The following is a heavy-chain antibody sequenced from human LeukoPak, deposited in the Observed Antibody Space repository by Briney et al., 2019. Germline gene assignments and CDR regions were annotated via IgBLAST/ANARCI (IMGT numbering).Heavy chain of an antibody. CDR2: IYYSETT. V-gene: IGHV4-39*01. J-gene: IGHJ4*02. D-gene: IGHD3-22*01. CDR1: GDSVSRSTYY. Sequence: SETLSLTCTVSGDSVSRSTYYWGWIRQPPGKGLEWIGTIYYSETTYYNPSLKSRVTISVDTSKNQFSLKLSSVTAADTAVYYCARVIYYYDSSGYYYAFDYWGQGTLVTVSS. CDR3: ARVIYYYDSSGYYYAFDY.